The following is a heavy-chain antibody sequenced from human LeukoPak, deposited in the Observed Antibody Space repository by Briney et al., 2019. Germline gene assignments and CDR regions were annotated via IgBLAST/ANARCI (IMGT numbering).Heavy chain of an antibody. CDR1: GASTSSGDSY. Sequence: SETLSLTCTLYGASTSSGDSYWSWIRQPPGKGPEWIGYIYYSGSTYSNPTPKSPVTISVDPSKHQFSLKLSSVTAADTAVYYCARDYYDSSGYYDPQDNWFDPWCQGTLVTVSS. CDR2: IYYSGST. J-gene: IGHJ5*02. V-gene: IGHV4-30-4*01. D-gene: IGHD3-22*01. CDR3: ARDYYDSSGYYDPQDNWFDP.